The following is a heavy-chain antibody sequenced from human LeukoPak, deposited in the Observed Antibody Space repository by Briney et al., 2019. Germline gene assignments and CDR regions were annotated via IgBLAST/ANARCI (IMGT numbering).Heavy chain of an antibody. D-gene: IGHD3-22*01. Sequence: SETLSLTCADYGGSFSGYYWSWIRQPPGKGLEWIGEINHGGSTNYNPSLKSRVTISVDTSKNQFSLKLSSVTAADTAVYYCARRRPYDSSGYYYSMIDYWGQGTLVTVSS. J-gene: IGHJ4*02. V-gene: IGHV4-34*01. CDR1: GGSFSGYY. CDR2: INHGGST. CDR3: ARRRPYDSSGYYYSMIDY.